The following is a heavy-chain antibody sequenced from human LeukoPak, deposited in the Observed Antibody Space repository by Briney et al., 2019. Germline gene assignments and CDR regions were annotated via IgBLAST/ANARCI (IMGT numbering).Heavy chain of an antibody. CDR1: NGSLSSLY. CDR3: AREFGP. V-gene: IGHV4-59*11. Sequence: SETLSLTCTLSNGSLSSLYYNWIRQPPGKGLEWIGYIYSSGSTKYNPYLKSRVIISVDTSKNQVFLRLTSATAADTAVYYCAREFGPWGQGILVTVSS. J-gene: IGHJ5*02. CDR2: IYSSGST.